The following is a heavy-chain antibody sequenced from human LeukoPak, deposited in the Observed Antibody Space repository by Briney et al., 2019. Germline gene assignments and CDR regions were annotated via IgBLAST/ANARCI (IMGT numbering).Heavy chain of an antibody. CDR2: INPNSGGT. J-gene: IGHJ4*02. CDR3: ARVSSSGIAVAGTDY. Sequence: ASVKVSCKASGYTFTGNYMHWVRQAPGQGLEWMGWINPNSGGTNYAQKFQGRVTMTRDTSISTAYMELSRLRSDDTAVYYCARVSSSGIAVAGTDYWGQGTLVTVSS. D-gene: IGHD6-19*01. V-gene: IGHV1-2*02. CDR1: GYTFTGNY.